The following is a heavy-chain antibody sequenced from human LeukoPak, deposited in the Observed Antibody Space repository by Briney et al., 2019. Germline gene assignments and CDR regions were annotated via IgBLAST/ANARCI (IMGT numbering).Heavy chain of an antibody. Sequence: GGSLRLSCAASGFTFSSYSMNWVRQAPGKGLEWVSSISSSSSYIYYADSVKGRFTISRDNAKNSLYLQMNSLRAEDTAVYYCARLSLKVLEWSPTKGKETPYFDYWGQGTLVTVSS. J-gene: IGHJ4*02. V-gene: IGHV3-21*04. D-gene: IGHD3-3*01. CDR2: ISSSSSYI. CDR1: GFTFSSYS. CDR3: ARLSLKVLEWSPTKGKETPYFDY.